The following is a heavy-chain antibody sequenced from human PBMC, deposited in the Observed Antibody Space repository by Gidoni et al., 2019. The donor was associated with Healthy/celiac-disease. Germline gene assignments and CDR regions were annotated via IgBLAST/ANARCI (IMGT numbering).Heavy chain of an antibody. D-gene: IGHD2-2*01. CDR3: ATIAGVPAAIDY. CDR1: GFTFSSYG. J-gene: IGHJ4*02. V-gene: IGHV3-30*03. CDR2: ISYDGSNK. Sequence: QVQLVESGGGVVQPGRSLRLSCAASGFTFSSYGMHWVRQAPGKGLEWVAVISYDGSNKYYADSVKGRFTISRDNSKNTLYLQMNSLRAEDTAVYYCATIAGVPAAIDYWGQGTLVTVSS.